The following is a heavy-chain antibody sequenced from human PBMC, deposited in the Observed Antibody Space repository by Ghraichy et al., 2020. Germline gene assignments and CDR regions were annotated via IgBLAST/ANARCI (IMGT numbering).Heavy chain of an antibody. CDR2: IYYSGST. J-gene: IGHJ6*03. Sequence: SQTLSLTCTVSGGSISSSSYYWGWIRQPPGKGLEWIGSIYYSGSTYYNPSLKSRVTISVDTSKNQFSLKLSSVTAADTAVYYCARHLVVDYYMDVWGKGTTVTVSS. CDR1: GGSISSSSYY. D-gene: IGHD2-2*01. CDR3: ARHLVVDYYMDV. V-gene: IGHV4-39*01.